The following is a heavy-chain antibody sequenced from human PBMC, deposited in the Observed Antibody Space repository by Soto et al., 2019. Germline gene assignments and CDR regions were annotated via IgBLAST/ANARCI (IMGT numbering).Heavy chain of an antibody. J-gene: IGHJ6*02. CDR3: ARGLFDFWSGYHKPLYGMDV. CDR1: GYTFTSYD. D-gene: IGHD3-3*01. V-gene: IGHV1-8*01. Sequence: ASVKVSCKASGYTFTSYDINWVRQATGQGLEWMGWMDPNSGNTGYAQKFQGRVTMTRNTSISTAYMELSSLRSEDTAVYYCARGLFDFWSGYHKPLYGMDVWGQGTTVTVS. CDR2: MDPNSGNT.